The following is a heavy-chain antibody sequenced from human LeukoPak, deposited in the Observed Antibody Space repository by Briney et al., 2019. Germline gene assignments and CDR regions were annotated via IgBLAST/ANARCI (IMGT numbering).Heavy chain of an antibody. V-gene: IGHV4-30-4*01. CDR2: IYYSGST. Sequence: SQTLSLTCTVSGGSISSGDYYWSWLGQPPGQGLEWIGYIYYSGSTYYNPSLKRRITISVDTSKNQFSLKLSSVTAADTAVYYCAREKAVYGSGSYLFWGRGTLVTVSS. CDR1: GGSISSGDYY. CDR3: AREKAVYGSGSYLF. D-gene: IGHD3-10*01. J-gene: IGHJ4*02.